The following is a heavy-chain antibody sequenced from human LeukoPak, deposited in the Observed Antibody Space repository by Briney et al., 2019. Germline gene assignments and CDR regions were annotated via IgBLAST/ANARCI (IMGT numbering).Heavy chain of an antibody. V-gene: IGHV1-8*01. CDR3: AREDDKDRLIYYGMDV. Sequence: ASVKVSCKAPGYTFTSYDINWVRQAIGQGLEWMGWMNPNSGNTGYAQKFQGRVTMTRNTSISTAYMELSSLRSEDTAVYYCAREDDKDRLIYYGMDVWGQGTTVTVSS. CDR2: MNPNSGNT. D-gene: IGHD3-9*01. CDR1: GYTFTSYD. J-gene: IGHJ6*02.